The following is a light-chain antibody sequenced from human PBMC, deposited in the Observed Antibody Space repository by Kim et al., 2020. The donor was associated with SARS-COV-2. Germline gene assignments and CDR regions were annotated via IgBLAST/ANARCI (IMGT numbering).Light chain of an antibody. V-gene: IGLV2-18*02. Sequence: GQSVTLSCTGSSSDVGGYNRVSWYQQSPGTAPKLIIYDVSDRPSGVPDRFSGSKSGNTATLTISALQAEDEADYHCTSYTSSDTWVFGGGTKVTVL. J-gene: IGLJ3*02. CDR1: SSDVGGYNR. CDR3: TSYTSSDTWV. CDR2: DVS.